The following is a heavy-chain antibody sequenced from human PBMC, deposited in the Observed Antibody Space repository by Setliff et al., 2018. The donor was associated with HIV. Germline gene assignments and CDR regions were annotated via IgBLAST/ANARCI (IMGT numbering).Heavy chain of an antibody. Sequence: GGSLRLSCAASGFTFIDYALNWVRQAPGKGLEWVSSISSSGSYIYYAPSLKGRFTISRDYASNPLYLEMNSLRAEDTAVYYCARSRSTRDAFDIWGQGTMVTVSS. CDR3: ARSRSTRDAFDI. V-gene: IGHV3-21*01. CDR1: GFTFIDYA. D-gene: IGHD1-1*01. J-gene: IGHJ3*02. CDR2: ISSSGSYI.